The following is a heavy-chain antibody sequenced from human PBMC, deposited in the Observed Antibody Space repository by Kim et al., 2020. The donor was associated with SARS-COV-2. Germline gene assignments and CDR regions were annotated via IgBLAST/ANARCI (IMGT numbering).Heavy chain of an antibody. J-gene: IGHJ4*02. CDR2: IIPIFGTP. CDR1: GGTFGTYT. V-gene: IGHV1-69*13. D-gene: IGHD2-15*01. Sequence: SVKVSCKASGGTFGTYTITWVRQAPGQGLEWMGGIIPIFGTPDYAQNFQGRVTISADESTSTAYMELRSLRSEDTAVYYCAKKEIVGPLDHWGQGTLVTVSS. CDR3: AKKEIVGPLDH.